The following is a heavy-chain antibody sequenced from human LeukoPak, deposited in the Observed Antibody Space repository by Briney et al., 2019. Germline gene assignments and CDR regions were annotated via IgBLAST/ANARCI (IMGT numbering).Heavy chain of an antibody. D-gene: IGHD3-3*01. J-gene: IGHJ4*02. CDR2: IYYSGST. CDR3: ARRNYDFWSGVDY. V-gene: IGHV4-39*01. Sequence: KPSETLSLTCTVSGGSISSSSSYWGWIRQPPGKGLEWIGSIYYSGSTYYNPSLKSRVTISVDTSKNQFSLQLSSVTAADTAVYYCARRNYDFWSGVDYWGQGTLVTVSS. CDR1: GGSISSSSSY.